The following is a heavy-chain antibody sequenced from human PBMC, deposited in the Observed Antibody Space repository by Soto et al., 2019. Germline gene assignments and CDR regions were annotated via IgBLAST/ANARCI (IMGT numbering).Heavy chain of an antibody. CDR2: ISYDGSNK. CDR1: GFTFSSYA. D-gene: IGHD6-13*01. CDR3: ARAARGIAAAGDYYYYGMDV. Sequence: QVQLVESGGGVVQPGRSLRLSCAASGFTFSSYAMHWVRQAPGKGLEWVAVISYDGSNKYYADSVKGRFTISRDNSKNTLYLQMNSLRAEDTAVYYCARAARGIAAAGDYYYYGMDVW. V-gene: IGHV3-30-3*01. J-gene: IGHJ6*01.